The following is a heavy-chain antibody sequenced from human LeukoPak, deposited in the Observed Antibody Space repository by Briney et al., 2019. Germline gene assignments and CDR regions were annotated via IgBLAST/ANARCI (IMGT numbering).Heavy chain of an antibody. J-gene: IGHJ4*02. V-gene: IGHV4-39*01. D-gene: IGHD1-26*01. CDR1: GDFIDSSTYF. Sequence: PSETLSLTCTVSGDFIDSSTYFWGWIRQSPGKGLEWIATIYHSGDTFYTPSLQSRVTISVDIIKNQFSLKVNSVTAADTAVHYCARRGVGASPFDFWGQGTLVTVS. CDR2: IYHSGDT. CDR3: ARRGVGASPFDF.